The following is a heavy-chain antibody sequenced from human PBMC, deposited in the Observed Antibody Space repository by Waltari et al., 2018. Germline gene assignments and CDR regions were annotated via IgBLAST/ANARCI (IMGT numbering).Heavy chain of an antibody. Sequence: QVQLVQSGAEVKKPGASVKVSCKASGYTFTGYYMHWVRQAPGQGLEWMGRINPNSGGTNYAQKFQGRVTMTRDTSISTAYMELSRLRSDDTAVYYCARVSFREELQDGFELYFDLWGRGTLVTVSS. V-gene: IGHV1-2*06. CDR3: ARVSFREELQDGFELYFDL. J-gene: IGHJ2*01. D-gene: IGHD1-26*01. CDR2: INPNSGGT. CDR1: GYTFTGYY.